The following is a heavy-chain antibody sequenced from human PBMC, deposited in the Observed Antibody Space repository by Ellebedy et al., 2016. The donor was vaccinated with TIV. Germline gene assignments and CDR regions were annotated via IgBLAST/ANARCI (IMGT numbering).Heavy chain of an antibody. J-gene: IGHJ3*02. Sequence: SVKVSCXASGDTFRSYAITWVRQAPGDGLEWMGKIVPVLGTSNYAQKCQGRVTITADESTTTAYMELSNLRSEDTALYFCARTRRRDGYNDDALDIWGQGTMVTVSS. CDR1: GDTFRSYA. V-gene: IGHV1-69*11. D-gene: IGHD5-24*01. CDR2: IVPVLGTS. CDR3: ARTRRRDGYNDDALDI.